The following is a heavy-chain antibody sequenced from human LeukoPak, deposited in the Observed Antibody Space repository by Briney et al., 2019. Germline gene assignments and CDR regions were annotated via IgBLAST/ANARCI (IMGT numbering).Heavy chain of an antibody. CDR2: IYHDGST. CDR3: ARGSSGSDAFDI. J-gene: IGHJ3*02. V-gene: IGHV4-59*12. CDR1: GGSFISSY. D-gene: IGHD6-13*01. Sequence: SETLSLTCTVSGGSFISSYWSWIRQPPGKGLEWIGYIYHDGSTKYNPALKSRVTITVDTSKNQFSLKLSSVTAADTAVYYCARGSSGSDAFDIWGQGTMVTVSS.